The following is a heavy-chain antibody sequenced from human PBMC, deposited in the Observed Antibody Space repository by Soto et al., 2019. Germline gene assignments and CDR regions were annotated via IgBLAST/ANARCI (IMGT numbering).Heavy chain of an antibody. CDR3: ARGDSSIAVAGTGNWFDP. J-gene: IGHJ5*02. D-gene: IGHD6-19*01. V-gene: IGHV1-18*01. CDR2: ISAYNGNT. CDR1: CYTFTSYG. Sequence: ASVKVSFKASCYTFTSYGISWVRQAPGQGLEWMGWISAYNGNTNYAQKLQGRVTMTTDTSTSTAYMELRSLRSDDTAVYYCARGDSSIAVAGTGNWFDPWGQGTLVTVSS.